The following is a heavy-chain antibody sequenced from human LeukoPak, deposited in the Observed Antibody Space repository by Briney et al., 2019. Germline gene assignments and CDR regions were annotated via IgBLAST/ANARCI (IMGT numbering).Heavy chain of an antibody. CDR2: IKQDGSGK. D-gene: IGHD4-17*01. CDR3: ARDVGGDLDY. V-gene: IGHV3-7*01. Sequence: GGSLRLSCAASGFTFSSYAMHWVRQAPGKGLEWVGNIKQDGSGKNYVDSVKGRFIISRDNAKDSLYLQMDSLRVEDTAVYYCARDVGGDLDYWGQGTLVTVSS. CDR1: GFTFSSYA. J-gene: IGHJ4*02.